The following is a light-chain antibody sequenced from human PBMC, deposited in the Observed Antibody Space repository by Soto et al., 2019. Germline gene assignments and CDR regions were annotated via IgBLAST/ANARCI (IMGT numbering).Light chain of an antibody. V-gene: IGKV3-11*01. J-gene: IGKJ4*01. CDR1: QSVSSY. CDR3: QQRSGWPPSLT. CDR2: DAS. Sequence: EVVLTQSPATLSLSPGETATLSCRASQSVSSYLAWYQQKPGQAPRLLIYDASKTATGIPARISGSGSGTDFTLTISSLEPEDFAVYYCQQRSGWPPSLTFGGGTKVEIK.